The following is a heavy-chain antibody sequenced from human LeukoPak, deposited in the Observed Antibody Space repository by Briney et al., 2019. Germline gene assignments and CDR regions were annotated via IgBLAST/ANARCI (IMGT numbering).Heavy chain of an antibody. V-gene: IGHV3-74*01. CDR1: GFSFSNHW. Sequence: GGSLRLSCAASGFSFSNHWMHWVGHAPGKGLVWVACISTDGSIIRYADSVKGRFTISRDSAKNTLYLQMNSLRAEDTAVYYCVRGDWGSGYWGQGTLVTVSS. J-gene: IGHJ4*02. CDR3: VRGDWGSGY. D-gene: IGHD7-27*01. CDR2: ISTDGSII.